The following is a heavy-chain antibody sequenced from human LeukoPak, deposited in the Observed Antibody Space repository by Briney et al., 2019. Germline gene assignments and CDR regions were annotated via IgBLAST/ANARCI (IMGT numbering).Heavy chain of an antibody. V-gene: IGHV4-4*09. D-gene: IGHD4-11*01. CDR2: VYTSGST. CDR3: AKSYFDYSTYYSYYFNL. Sequence: SETLSLTCTISGGSISGGYWSWIRQPPGRGLEWIGYVYTSGSTNYNPSLKSRVTISVDTSKGQFAPKLSSVTAADTAVYYCAKSYFDYSTYYSYYFNLWGQGALVTVSS. J-gene: IGHJ4*02. CDR1: GGSISGGY.